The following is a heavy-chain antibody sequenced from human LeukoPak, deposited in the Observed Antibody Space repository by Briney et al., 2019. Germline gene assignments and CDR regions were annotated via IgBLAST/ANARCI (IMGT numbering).Heavy chain of an antibody. V-gene: IGHV4-34*01. Sequence: SETLSLTCAVSGGSFSGYYWTWIRQPPGKGLEWIGEINHSGSANYNPSLMSRVTISLDTFKNHFSLNLSSVTAADTAVYYCARGQGTVTTHWGQGTLVTVSS. CDR1: GGSFSGYY. D-gene: IGHD4-11*01. CDR2: INHSGSA. CDR3: ARGQGTVTTH. J-gene: IGHJ4*02.